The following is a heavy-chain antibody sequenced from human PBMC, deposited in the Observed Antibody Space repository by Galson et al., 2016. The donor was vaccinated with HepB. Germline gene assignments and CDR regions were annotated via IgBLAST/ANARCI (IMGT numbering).Heavy chain of an antibody. Sequence: SETLSLTCTVSGGSIRGLFWSWIRQPPGKGLEFIGYIYDSGSTNYNPSLKSRVSMSVDTSKNQFSLKLTSVTAADTAVYYCARIGTAGRSYLYYMDVWGHGPTVTVSS. J-gene: IGHJ6*03. CDR1: GGSIRGLF. D-gene: IGHD2-21*02. CDR2: IYDSGST. V-gene: IGHV4-59*11. CDR3: ARIGTAGRSYLYYMDV.